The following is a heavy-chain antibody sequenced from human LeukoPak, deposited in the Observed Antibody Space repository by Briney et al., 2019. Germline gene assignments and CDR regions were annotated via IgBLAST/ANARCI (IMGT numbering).Heavy chain of an antibody. J-gene: IGHJ4*02. V-gene: IGHV3-23*01. CDR1: GFTFSSYA. D-gene: IGHD2-2*01. Sequence: GGSLRLSCAASGFTFSSYAMSWVRQAPGKGLEWVSAISGSGGSTYYADSVKGRFTISRDNSKNTLYLQMNSLRAEDTAVYYCAKGGNLDCSSTSCYPDYWGQGTLVTVSS. CDR2: ISGSGGST. CDR3: AKGGNLDCSSTSCYPDY.